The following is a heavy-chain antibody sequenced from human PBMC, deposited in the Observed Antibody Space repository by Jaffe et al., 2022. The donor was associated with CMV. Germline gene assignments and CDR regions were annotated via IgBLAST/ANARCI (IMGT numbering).Heavy chain of an antibody. CDR3: AKGSDIVVVPAAMRDTAKYYFDY. V-gene: IGHV3-9*01. J-gene: IGHJ4*02. D-gene: IGHD2-2*01. CDR1: GFTFDDYA. CDR2: ISWNSGSI. Sequence: EVQLVESGGGLVQPGRSLRLSCAASGFTFDDYAMHWVRQAPGKGLEWVSGISWNSGSIGYADSVKGRFTISRDNAKNSLYLQMNSLRAEDTALYYCAKGSDIVVVPAAMRDTAKYYFDYWGQGTLVTVSS.